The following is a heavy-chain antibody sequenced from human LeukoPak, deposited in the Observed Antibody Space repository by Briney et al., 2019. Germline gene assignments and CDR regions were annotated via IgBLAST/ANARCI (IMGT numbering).Heavy chain of an antibody. CDR1: GGSFSGYY. D-gene: IGHD4-17*01. Sequence: PSETLSLTCAVYGGSFSGYYWSWIRQPPGKGLEWIGFISYSGSTTYSPSLESRVTISVDTSRNQFSLRLSSVTAADTAVYYCARDVSRTTGPGGYYYYMDVWGKGTTVTVSS. CDR2: ISYSGST. CDR3: ARDVSRTTGPGGYYYYMDV. J-gene: IGHJ6*03. V-gene: IGHV4-59*01.